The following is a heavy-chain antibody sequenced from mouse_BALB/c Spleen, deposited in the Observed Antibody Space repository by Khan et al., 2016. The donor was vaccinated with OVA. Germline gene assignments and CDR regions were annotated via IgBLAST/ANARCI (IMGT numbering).Heavy chain of an antibody. CDR2: MIYSGYT. V-gene: IGHV3-8*02. D-gene: IGHD2-14*01. CDR3: AKSTFGYAFAY. CDR1: GDSITSGY. J-gene: IGHJ3*01. Sequence: EVQLQESGPSLVQPSQTLSLTCSVTGDSITSGYWSWIRKFPGNKLEYMGYMIYSGYTYYNPSLKSRISITRHTSKNQYYLQWNSVTTEDTATYYCAKSTFGYAFAYWGQGTLVTVSA.